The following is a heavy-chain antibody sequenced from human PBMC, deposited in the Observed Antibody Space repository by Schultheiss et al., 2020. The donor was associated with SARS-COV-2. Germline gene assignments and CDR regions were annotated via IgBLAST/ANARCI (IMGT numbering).Heavy chain of an antibody. CDR1: GFTFSRYV. D-gene: IGHD2-15*01. V-gene: IGHV3-23*01. J-gene: IGHJ4*02. CDR3: ANIVVVVAATPPFDY. Sequence: GESLKISCAVSGFTFSRYVMTWVRQAPGKGLEWVSAISGSGGSTYYADSVKGRFTISRDNSKNTLYLQMNSLRAEDTAVYYCANIVVVVAATPPFDYWGQGTLVTVSS. CDR2: ISGSGGST.